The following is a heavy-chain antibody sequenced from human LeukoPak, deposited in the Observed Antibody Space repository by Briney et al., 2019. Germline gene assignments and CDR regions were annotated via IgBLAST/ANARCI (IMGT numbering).Heavy chain of an antibody. CDR3: AKDWGYSTSQGHYFDY. CDR1: GFTFSSYA. J-gene: IGHJ4*02. D-gene: IGHD6-13*01. CDR2: ISGSGVAT. Sequence: PGGSLRLSCAASGFTFSSYAVSWVRQAPGKGLEWVSSISGSGVATYSADSVKGRFTISRDNSKNTLYLQMNSLRAEDTAVYYCAKDWGYSTSQGHYFDYWGQGTVVTVSS. V-gene: IGHV3-23*01.